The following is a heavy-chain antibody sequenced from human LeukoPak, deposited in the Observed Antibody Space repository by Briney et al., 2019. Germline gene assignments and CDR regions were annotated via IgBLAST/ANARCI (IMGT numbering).Heavy chain of an antibody. Sequence: SETLSLTCTVSGYSISSGYYWGWIRQPPGKGLEWIGNIYHSGSTYYNPSLKSRVTISVDTSENQFSLKLSSVTAADTAVYYCARMGCSGGSCYSRWYYYMDVWGKGTTVTVSS. V-gene: IGHV4-38-2*02. CDR1: GYSISSGYY. CDR3: ARMGCSGGSCYSRWYYYMDV. D-gene: IGHD2-15*01. CDR2: IYHSGST. J-gene: IGHJ6*03.